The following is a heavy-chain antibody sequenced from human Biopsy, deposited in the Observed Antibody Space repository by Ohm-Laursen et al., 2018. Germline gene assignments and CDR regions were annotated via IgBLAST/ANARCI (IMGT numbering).Heavy chain of an antibody. CDR1: GGSISSGGSY. Sequence: TLSLTCTVSGGSISSGGSYWSWIRQRPGKGLEWIGYIFSSANTYYNPSLKNLITISGDTSKNQFSLKLNSVTAADTAMYYCARGDYFDSNGYFWFDPWGQGTLVTVSS. V-gene: IGHV4-31*01. CDR3: ARGDYFDSNGYFWFDP. J-gene: IGHJ5*02. CDR2: IFSSANT. D-gene: IGHD3-22*01.